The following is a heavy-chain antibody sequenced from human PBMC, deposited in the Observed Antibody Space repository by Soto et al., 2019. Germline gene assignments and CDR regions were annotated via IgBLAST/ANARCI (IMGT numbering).Heavy chain of an antibody. Sequence: GGSLRLSCAASGFTVSSYAMSWVRQAPGKGLEWVSAISGSGGSTYYADSVKGRFTISRDNSKNTLYLQMNSLRAEDTAVYYCARGDRYSGSYYDYWGHGTLVTVSS. CDR2: ISGSGGST. J-gene: IGHJ4*01. CDR1: GFTVSSYA. CDR3: ARGDRYSGSYYDY. V-gene: IGHV3-23*01. D-gene: IGHD1-26*01.